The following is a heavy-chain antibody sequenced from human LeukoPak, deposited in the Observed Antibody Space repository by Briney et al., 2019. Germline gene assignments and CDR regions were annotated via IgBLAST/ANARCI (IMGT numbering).Heavy chain of an antibody. CDR2: IKQDGSLK. Sequence: GGSLRPSCAASGFTFRNYWMSWVRHAPGKGLELVANIKQDGSLKYYVDSLKGRFTISRDNAKTSVYLQMSSLRAEDTAVYFCARIGYSSSSFDYWGQGTLVTVSP. D-gene: IGHD6-6*01. V-gene: IGHV3-7*01. J-gene: IGHJ4*02. CDR1: GFTFRNYW. CDR3: ARIGYSSSSFDY.